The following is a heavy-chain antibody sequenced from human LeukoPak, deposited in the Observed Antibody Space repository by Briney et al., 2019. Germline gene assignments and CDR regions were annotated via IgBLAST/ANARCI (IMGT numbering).Heavy chain of an antibody. CDR3: IGGSNMDY. CDR2: IKQDGGEK. CDR1: GFTFSSYC. J-gene: IGHJ4*02. Sequence: GGSLRLSCAASGFTFSSYCMSWVRQAPGKGLEWVANIKQDGGEKYYADSVKGRFTISRDNARNSLYLQMNSLRAEDTAVYDGIGGSNMDYWGQGTLVTVSS. V-gene: IGHV3-7*01. D-gene: IGHD1-26*01.